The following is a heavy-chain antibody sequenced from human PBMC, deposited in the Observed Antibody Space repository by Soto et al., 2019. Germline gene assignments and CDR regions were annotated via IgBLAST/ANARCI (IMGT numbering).Heavy chain of an antibody. CDR1: GYSFTSYC. J-gene: IGHJ3*02. D-gene: IGHD6-19*01. CDR2: IDPSDSYT. CDR3: ASKPAAVAGTGFYAFDI. V-gene: IGHV5-10-1*01. Sequence: GESLNISCKVSGYSFTSYCISCVRQMPGKGLEWMGRIDPSDSYTNYSPSFQGHVTISADKSISTAYLQWSSLKASDTAMYYCASKPAAVAGTGFYAFDIWGQGTMVTVSS.